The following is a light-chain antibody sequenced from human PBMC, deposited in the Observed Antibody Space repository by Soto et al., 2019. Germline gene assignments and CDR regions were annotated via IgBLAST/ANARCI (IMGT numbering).Light chain of an antibody. V-gene: IGLV1-44*01. CDR3: AAWDDSLNEYV. CDR1: SSNIGRNS. Sequence: QSVLTQAPSVSGTPGQRVTITCSGSSSNIGRNSVNWYQHLPGTAPKLLTHGNNHRPSGVPDRFSGSKSGTSASLAISGLQPEEEADYCCAAWDDSLNEYVFGDGTRSPS. CDR2: GNN. J-gene: IGLJ1*01.